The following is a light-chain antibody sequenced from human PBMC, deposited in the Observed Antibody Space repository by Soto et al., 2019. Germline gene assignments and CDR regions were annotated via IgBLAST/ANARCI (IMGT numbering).Light chain of an antibody. Sequence: QSALTKPASVSGSPGQSITISCTGTSSDVGGYNYVSWYPQHPGKAPKLMIYDVSNRPSVVSNRFSGSKSGNTASLTISGLQAEDEADYYYSSYTSSSTLVFSGGTKVTVL. CDR2: DVS. CDR1: SSDVGGYNY. CDR3: SSYTSSSTLV. J-gene: IGLJ2*01. V-gene: IGLV2-14*01.